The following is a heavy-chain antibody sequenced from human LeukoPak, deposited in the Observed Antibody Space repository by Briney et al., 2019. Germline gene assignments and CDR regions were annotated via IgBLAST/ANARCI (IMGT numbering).Heavy chain of an antibody. CDR3: AKDRGMEVVVVAATFDY. Sequence: GGSLRLSCAASGFTFSSYEMNWVRQAPGKGLEWVSAISGSGGSTYYADSVKGRFTISRDNSKNTLYLQMNSLRAEDTAVYYCAKDRGMEVVVVAATFDYWGQGTLVTVSS. CDR2: ISGSGGST. J-gene: IGHJ4*02. D-gene: IGHD2-15*01. CDR1: GFTFSSYE. V-gene: IGHV3-23*01.